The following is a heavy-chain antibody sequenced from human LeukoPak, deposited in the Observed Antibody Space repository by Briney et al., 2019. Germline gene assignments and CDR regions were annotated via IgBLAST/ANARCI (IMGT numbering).Heavy chain of an antibody. CDR1: GGSIRSSSYY. J-gene: IGHJ6*03. V-gene: IGHV4-39*01. Sequence: ASETLSLTCTVSGGSIRSSSYYWGWIRQPPGKGLEWIGCIYYTGSTYYNPSLKSRVTISVDTSKNQFSLKLSSVTAADTAVYYCARGRIASGAYYYYMDVWGKGTTVTVSS. CDR2: IYYTGST. CDR3: ARGRIASGAYYYYMDV. D-gene: IGHD2-21*01.